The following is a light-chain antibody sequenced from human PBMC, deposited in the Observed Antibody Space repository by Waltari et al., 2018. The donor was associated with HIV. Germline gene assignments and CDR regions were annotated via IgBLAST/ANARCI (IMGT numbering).Light chain of an antibody. CDR1: SSDVGAYNY. V-gene: IGLV2-11*01. CDR2: NVS. J-gene: IGLJ2*01. Sequence: QSALTQPRSVSESPGQSVTISCTGTSSDVGAYNYVSWYQQHPGRAPKFIIYNVSERPPGVPDRFSGSKSGNTASLTISGLQAEDEADYYCSSYAGTSNFVLFGGGTKLTVL. CDR3: SSYAGTSNFVL.